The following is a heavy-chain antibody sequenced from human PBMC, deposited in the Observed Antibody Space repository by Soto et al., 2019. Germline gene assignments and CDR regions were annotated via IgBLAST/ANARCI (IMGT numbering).Heavy chain of an antibody. CDR1: GGTFSSYA. CDR3: AREGVYCSGGSCSKTFVY. Sequence: QVQLVQSGAEVKKPGSSVKVSCKASGGTFSSYAISWVRQAPGQGLEWMGGIIPIFGTANYAQKFQGRVTITADESTSTAYMELSSLRSEDTAVYYCAREGVYCSGGSCSKTFVYWGQGTLVTVSS. J-gene: IGHJ4*02. V-gene: IGHV1-69*01. CDR2: IIPIFGTA. D-gene: IGHD2-15*01.